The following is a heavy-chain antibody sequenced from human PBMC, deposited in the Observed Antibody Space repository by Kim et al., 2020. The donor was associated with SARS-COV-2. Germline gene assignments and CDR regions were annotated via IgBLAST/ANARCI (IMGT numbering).Heavy chain of an antibody. CDR3: ARDSVDSGSYLDY. V-gene: IGHV3-30*04. CDR2: MSYDGSKK. D-gene: IGHD3-10*01. J-gene: IGHJ4*02. Sequence: GGSLRLSCAAFGFSFSRHAMHWVRQAPGKELEWVAVMSYDGSKKHYADSVKGRFNISRDNSKYTVYLQMNSLRVEDTALYYCARDSVDSGSYLDYWGQGTPVTVSS. CDR1: GFSFSRHA.